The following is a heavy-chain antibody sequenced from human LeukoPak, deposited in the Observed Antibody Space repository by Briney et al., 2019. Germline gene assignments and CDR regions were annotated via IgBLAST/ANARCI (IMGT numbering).Heavy chain of an antibody. CDR3: AIQGYDFWSGYFY. Sequence: PGGSLRLSCAASGFTFSSYWMSWVRQAPGXXXEWVANIKQDGSEKYYVDSVKGRFTISRDNAKNSLYLQMNSLRAEDTAVYYCAIQGYDFWSGYFYWGQGTLVTVSS. D-gene: IGHD3-3*01. J-gene: IGHJ4*02. CDR2: IKQDGSEK. V-gene: IGHV3-7*01. CDR1: GFTFSSYW.